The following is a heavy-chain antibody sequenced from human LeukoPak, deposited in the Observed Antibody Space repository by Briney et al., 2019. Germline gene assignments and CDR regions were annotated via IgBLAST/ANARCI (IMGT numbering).Heavy chain of an antibody. Sequence: GGSLRLSCAASGFTFDDYGMSWVRQAPGKGLEWVSAISGSGGSTYYADSVKGRFTISRDNSKNTLYLQMNSLRAEDTAVYYCAKGRVRKIPFDPWGQGTLVTVSS. V-gene: IGHV3-23*01. J-gene: IGHJ5*02. CDR2: ISGSGGST. D-gene: IGHD2-21*01. CDR1: GFTFDDYG. CDR3: AKGRVRKIPFDP.